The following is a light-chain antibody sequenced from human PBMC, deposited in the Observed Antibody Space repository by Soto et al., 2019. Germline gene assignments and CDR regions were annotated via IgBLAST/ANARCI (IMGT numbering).Light chain of an antibody. CDR3: CSYAGSSTYV. CDR2: EVS. CDR1: SSDVGSYNL. J-gene: IGLJ1*01. V-gene: IGLV2-23*02. Sequence: QSALTQPASVSGSPGQSIIISCTGTSSDVGSYNLVSWYQQHPGKAPKLMIYEVSKRPSGVSNPFSGSKSDNTAALTISGSQAEDDADYYCCSYAGSSTYVFGTGTKLTVL.